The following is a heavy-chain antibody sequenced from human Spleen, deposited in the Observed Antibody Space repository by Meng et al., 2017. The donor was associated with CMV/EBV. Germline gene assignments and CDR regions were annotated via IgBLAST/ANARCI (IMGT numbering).Heavy chain of an antibody. CDR3: ARVSSVAGT. CDR2: IYYSGST. J-gene: IGHJ4*02. V-gene: IGHV4-39*07. Sequence: GSLRLSCIVSGDSISSSSFYWGWIRQPPGKGLEWIGSIYYSGSTYYNPSLKSRVTISVDTSKNQFSLKLSSVTAADTAVYYCARVSSVAGTWGQGTLVTVSS. D-gene: IGHD6-19*01. CDR1: GDSISSSSFY.